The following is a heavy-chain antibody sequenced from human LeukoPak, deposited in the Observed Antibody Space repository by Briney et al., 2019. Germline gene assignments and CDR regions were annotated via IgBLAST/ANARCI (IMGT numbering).Heavy chain of an antibody. Sequence: SVKVSCKASGGTFSSYAISWVRQAPGQGLEWMGRIIPILGIANYAQKFQGRVTITADKSTSTAYMELSSLRSEDTAVYYCARDHIVGATNFDDWGQGTLVTVSS. CDR3: ARDHIVGATNFDD. CDR2: IIPILGIA. CDR1: GGTFSSYA. V-gene: IGHV1-69*04. D-gene: IGHD1-26*01. J-gene: IGHJ4*02.